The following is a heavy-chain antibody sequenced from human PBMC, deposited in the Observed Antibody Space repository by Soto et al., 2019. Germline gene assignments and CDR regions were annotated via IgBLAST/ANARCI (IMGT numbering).Heavy chain of an antibody. Sequence: ASVKVSCKASGYTFTSYGISWVRQAPGQGLEWMGWISAYNGNTNYAQKLQGRVTMTTDTSTSTAYMELRSLRSDDTAVYYCASPSSCSGGSCYWDAFDIWGQGTMVTVSS. D-gene: IGHD2-15*01. CDR1: GYTFTSYG. CDR2: ISAYNGNT. J-gene: IGHJ3*02. V-gene: IGHV1-18*01. CDR3: ASPSSCSGGSCYWDAFDI.